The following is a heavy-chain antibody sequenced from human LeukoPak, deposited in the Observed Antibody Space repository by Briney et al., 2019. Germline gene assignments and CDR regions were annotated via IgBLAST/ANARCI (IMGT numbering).Heavy chain of an antibody. CDR3: ARIYSSSWFLNWFDP. CDR2: INHSGST. D-gene: IGHD6-13*01. Sequence: SETLSLTCAVYGGSFSGYYWSWIRQPPGKGLEWIGEINHSGSTNYNPSLKSRVTISVDTSKNQFSLKLSSVTAADTAVYYCARIYSSSWFLNWFDPWGQGTLVTVSS. CDR1: GGSFSGYY. V-gene: IGHV4-34*01. J-gene: IGHJ5*02.